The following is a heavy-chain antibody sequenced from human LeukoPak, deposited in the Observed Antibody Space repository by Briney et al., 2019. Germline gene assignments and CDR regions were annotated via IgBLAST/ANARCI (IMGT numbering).Heavy chain of an antibody. CDR2: INHSGST. Sequence: SETLSLTCAVYGGSFSGYYWSWIRQPPGKGLEWIGEINHSGSTNYNPSLKSRVTISVDTSKNQFSLKLSSVTAADTAVYYCARELDYYDSSGSDAFDIWGQGTMVTVSS. J-gene: IGHJ3*02. CDR3: ARELDYYDSSGSDAFDI. V-gene: IGHV4-34*09. CDR1: GGSFSGYY. D-gene: IGHD3-22*01.